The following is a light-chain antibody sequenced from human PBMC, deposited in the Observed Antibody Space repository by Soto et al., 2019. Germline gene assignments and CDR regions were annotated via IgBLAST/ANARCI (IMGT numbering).Light chain of an antibody. Sequence: DIQITQSPSTLSASVGDRVTITCRASQSINNWLAWYQQKPGKAPKLMIYDASSLESGVPSRFSGRGSGTEFTLTISSLQPDDFATYYCQQYNNYSTFGQGTKVDIK. V-gene: IGKV1-5*01. CDR2: DAS. CDR1: QSINNW. CDR3: QQYNNYST. J-gene: IGKJ1*01.